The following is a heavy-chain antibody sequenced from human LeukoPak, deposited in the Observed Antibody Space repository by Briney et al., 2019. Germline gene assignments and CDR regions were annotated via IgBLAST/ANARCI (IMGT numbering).Heavy chain of an antibody. J-gene: IGHJ4*02. CDR2: IYYSGST. V-gene: IGHV4-59*01. Sequence: SETLSLTCTVSGGSISSYYWSWIRQPPGKGLGWIGYIYYSGSTNYNPSLKSRVTISVDTSKNQFSLKLSSVTAADTAVYYCARERRTYYYDSSGYVDYWGQGTLVTVSS. CDR3: ARERRTYYYDSSGYVDY. D-gene: IGHD3-22*01. CDR1: GGSISSYY.